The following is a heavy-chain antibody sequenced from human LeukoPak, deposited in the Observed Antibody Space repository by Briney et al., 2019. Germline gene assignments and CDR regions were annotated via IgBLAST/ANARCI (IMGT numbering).Heavy chain of an antibody. CDR2: VYYSGIT. CDR1: GGSITSYY. D-gene: IGHD1-26*01. J-gene: IGHJ5*02. Sequence: SETLSLTCTVSGGSITSYYWGWLRQPPGKGLEWIAFVYYSGITNYNPSLKSRASISVDTSKNLCSLRLSSVTAADTAVYYCARHAIYSGGYSYWFDPWGLGTLVTVSS. V-gene: IGHV4-59*08. CDR3: ARHAIYSGGYSYWFDP.